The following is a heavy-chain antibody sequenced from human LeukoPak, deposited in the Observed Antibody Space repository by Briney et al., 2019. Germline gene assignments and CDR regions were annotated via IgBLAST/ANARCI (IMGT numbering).Heavy chain of an antibody. CDR2: INHSGST. Sequence: SETLSLTCAVYGGSFSGYYWSWIRQPPGKGLEWIGEINHSGSTNYNPSLKSRVTISVDTSKNQFSLKLSSVTAADTAVYYCARLPSYSIGYWGQGTLVTVSP. J-gene: IGHJ4*02. CDR3: ARLPSYSIGY. CDR1: GGSFSGYY. D-gene: IGHD3-10*01. V-gene: IGHV4-34*01.